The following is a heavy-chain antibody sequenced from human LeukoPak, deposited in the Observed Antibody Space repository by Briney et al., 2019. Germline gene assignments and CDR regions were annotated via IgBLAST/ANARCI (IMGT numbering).Heavy chain of an antibody. Sequence: ASVKVSCKASGYTFTSYGISWVRQAPGQGLEWMGWISAYNGNTNYAQKLQGRVTMTTDTSTSTAYMELRSLRSDDTAVYYCARTTYYDFWSGYHQYYYGMDVWGQGTTVTVS. J-gene: IGHJ6*02. CDR2: ISAYNGNT. D-gene: IGHD3-3*01. CDR3: ARTTYYDFWSGYHQYYYGMDV. V-gene: IGHV1-18*01. CDR1: GYTFTSYG.